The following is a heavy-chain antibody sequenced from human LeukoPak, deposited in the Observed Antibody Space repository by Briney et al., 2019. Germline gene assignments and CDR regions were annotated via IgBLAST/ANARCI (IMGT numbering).Heavy chain of an antibody. CDR2: ISSSGSTI. J-gene: IGHJ6*02. CDR1: GFTFSDYY. CDR3: ARGTGYGSGSYHYYYGMDV. D-gene: IGHD3-10*01. Sequence: GGSLRLSCAASGFTFSDYYMSWIGQAPGKGLEWVSYISSSGSTIYYADSVKGRFTISRDNAKNSLYLQMNSLRAEDTAVYYCARGTGYGSGSYHYYYGMDVWGQGTTVTVSS. V-gene: IGHV3-11*01.